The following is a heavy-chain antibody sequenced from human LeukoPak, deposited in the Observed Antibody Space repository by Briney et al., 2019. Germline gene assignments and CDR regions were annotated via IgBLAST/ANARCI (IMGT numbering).Heavy chain of an antibody. J-gene: IGHJ5*02. CDR3: ARDRNPSDIVVVPAAIDAGWFDP. Sequence: SVKVSRKASGGTFSSYAISWVRQAPGQGLEWMGGIIPIFGTANYAQKFQGRVTITADESTSTAYMELSSLRSEDTAVYYCARDRNPSDIVVVPAAIDAGWFDPWGQGTLVTVSS. CDR2: IIPIFGTA. CDR1: GGTFSSYA. V-gene: IGHV1-69*13. D-gene: IGHD2-2*02.